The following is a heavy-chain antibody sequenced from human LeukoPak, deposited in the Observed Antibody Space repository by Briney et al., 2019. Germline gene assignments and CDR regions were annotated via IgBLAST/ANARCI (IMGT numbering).Heavy chain of an antibody. CDR3: ARLERDCFDY. CDR1: GGPISSGGYS. J-gene: IGHJ4*02. CDR2: IYHSGST. D-gene: IGHD6-25*01. Sequence: PSETLSLTCAVSGGPISSGGYSWSWIRQPPGKGLEWIGYIYHSGSTYYNPSLKSRVTISVDRSKNQFSLKLSSVTAADTAVYYCARLERDCFDYWGQGTLVTVSS. V-gene: IGHV4-30-2*01.